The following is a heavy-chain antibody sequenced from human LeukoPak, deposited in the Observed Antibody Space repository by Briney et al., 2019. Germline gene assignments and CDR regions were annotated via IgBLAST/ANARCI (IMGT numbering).Heavy chain of an antibody. J-gene: IGHJ6*02. CDR3: ASNPRPGIAAASNIVGYYYYGMDV. CDR1: GVTVSSNY. Sequence: PGGSLRLSCAASGVTVSSNYMSWVRQAPGRGQEWVSVIYSGGSTYYADSVRGRFTISRDNSKNTLYLQMNSLRAEDTAVYYCASNPRPGIAAASNIVGYYYYGMDVCGQGTTVTVSS. D-gene: IGHD6-13*01. CDR2: IYSGGST. V-gene: IGHV3-66*01.